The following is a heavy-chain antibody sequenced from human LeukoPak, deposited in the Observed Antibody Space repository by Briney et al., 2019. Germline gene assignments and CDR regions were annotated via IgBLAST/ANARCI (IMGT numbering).Heavy chain of an antibody. CDR2: FYYSGST. Sequence: SQTLSLTCAVSGGSISRGGYSWSWIRQPPGKGLEWIGYFYYSGSTSYNPSLKSRVTISVDTSKNQLSLKLSSVTAADTAVYYCARESNYHGSGTGWFDPWGQGTLVTVSS. J-gene: IGHJ5*02. V-gene: IGHV4-30-4*07. CDR1: GGSISRGGYS. CDR3: ARESNYHGSGTGWFDP. D-gene: IGHD3-10*01.